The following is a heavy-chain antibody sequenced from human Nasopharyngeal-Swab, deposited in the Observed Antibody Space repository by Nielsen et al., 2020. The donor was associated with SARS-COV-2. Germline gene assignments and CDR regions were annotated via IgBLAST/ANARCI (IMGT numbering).Heavy chain of an antibody. Sequence: GESLKISCAASGFTFSSYAMSWVRQAPGKGLEWVSIISGSGDTTYYADSVNDRFTISRDNSKNTLYLQMNSLRAEDTAVYYCARDGLDYDFWSAYFMDVWGQGTTVTVSS. CDR2: ISGSGDTT. CDR3: ARDGLDYDFWSAYFMDV. CDR1: GFTFSSYA. J-gene: IGHJ6*02. D-gene: IGHD3-3*01. V-gene: IGHV3-23*01.